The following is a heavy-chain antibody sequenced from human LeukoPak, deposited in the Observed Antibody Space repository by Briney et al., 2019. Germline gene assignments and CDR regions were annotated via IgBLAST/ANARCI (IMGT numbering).Heavy chain of an antibody. D-gene: IGHD3-16*01. J-gene: IGHJ3*02. CDR3: ARDQGPGGYAFDI. Sequence: SETLSLTCSVSGGSISTYYWSWIRQPAGKGLEWIGRIYTTGGTNYNPSLKSRVTISVDRSKNQFSLKLSSVTAADTAVYYCARDQGPGGYAFDIWGQGTMVTVSS. CDR2: IYTTGGT. V-gene: IGHV4-4*07. CDR1: GGSISTYY.